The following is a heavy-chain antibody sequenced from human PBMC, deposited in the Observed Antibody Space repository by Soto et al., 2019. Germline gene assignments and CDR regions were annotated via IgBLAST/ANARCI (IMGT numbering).Heavy chain of an antibody. D-gene: IGHD2-15*01. Sequence: PSETLSLTCTVSGGSISSSSYYWGWIRQPPGKGLEWIGSIYYSGSTYYNPSLKSRVTISVDTSKNQFSLKLSSVTAADTAVYYCARRKVVTESFDYYGMDVWGQGTTVTVSS. CDR2: IYYSGST. V-gene: IGHV4-39*01. CDR3: ARRKVVTESFDYYGMDV. CDR1: GGSISSSSYY. J-gene: IGHJ6*02.